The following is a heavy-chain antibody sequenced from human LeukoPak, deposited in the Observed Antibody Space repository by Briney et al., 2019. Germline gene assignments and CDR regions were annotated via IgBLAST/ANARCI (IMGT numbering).Heavy chain of an antibody. CDR3: ARHGYYGSGSYYHPFDY. Sequence: SETLSLTCTVSGYSISSGYFWGWIRQPPGKGLECIGTIYHSGSTYYNPSLKSRVTISVDTSKNQFSLKLSSVTAADTAVYYCARHGYYGSGSYYHPFDYWGQGTLVTVSS. CDR2: IYHSGST. CDR1: GYSISSGYF. J-gene: IGHJ4*02. V-gene: IGHV4-38-2*02. D-gene: IGHD3-10*01.